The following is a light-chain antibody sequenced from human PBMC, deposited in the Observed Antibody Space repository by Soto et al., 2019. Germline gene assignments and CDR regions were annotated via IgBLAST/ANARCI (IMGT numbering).Light chain of an antibody. CDR1: SSDDGSYNI. CDR3: CSYAGDNIVI. Sequence: QSVLTQPASVSGSPGQSITISCTGTSSDDGSYNIVSWYQQHPGKAPKLMIYEGSKRPSGVSYRFSGSQSGNTASLTISGLQAEDEADYYCCSYAGDNIVIFGGGTKVTVL. J-gene: IGLJ2*01. V-gene: IGLV2-23*01. CDR2: EGS.